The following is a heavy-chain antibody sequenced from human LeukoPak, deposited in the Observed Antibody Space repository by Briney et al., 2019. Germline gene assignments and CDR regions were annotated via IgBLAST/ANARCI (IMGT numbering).Heavy chain of an antibody. Sequence: ASVKVSCKASGYTFTGYYMHWVRQAPGQGLEWMGWINPNSGGTNYAQKFQGRVTMTRDTSISTAYMELSRLRSDDTAVYYCARGGLVLWSAGGLDYWGQGTLVTVSS. CDR2: INPNSGGT. V-gene: IGHV1-2*02. J-gene: IGHJ4*02. D-gene: IGHD3-10*01. CDR3: ARGGLVLWSAGGLDY. CDR1: GYTFTGYY.